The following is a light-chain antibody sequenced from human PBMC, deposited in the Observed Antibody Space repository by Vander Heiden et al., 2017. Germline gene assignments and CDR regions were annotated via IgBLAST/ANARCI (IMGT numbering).Light chain of an antibody. V-gene: IGLV1-47*01. CDR2: RNN. CDR1: SSPIGRNY. J-gene: IGLJ3*02. Sequence: QSVLTQPPSPSGTPGQRVTIPFSAISSPIGRNYGYWYQQLPGTAPKLLIYRNNQRPSGDPDRFSGSKSGTSASLAISGLRSEDEADYYCAAWDDSLSGWVFGGGTKLTVL. CDR3: AAWDDSLSGWV.